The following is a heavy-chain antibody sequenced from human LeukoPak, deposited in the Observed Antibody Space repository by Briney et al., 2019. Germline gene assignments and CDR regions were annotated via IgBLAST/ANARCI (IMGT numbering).Heavy chain of an antibody. J-gene: IGHJ5*02. CDR3: ARDDYNNYGWVDP. Sequence: GGSLRLSCAAPGFTFSDYYMSWIRQAPGKGLEWVSYISTSGSTIFYADSVKGRFTISRDNAKNSLYLQMNSLRAEDTAVYYCARDDYNNYGWVDPWGQGTLVTVSS. D-gene: IGHD4-11*01. V-gene: IGHV3-11*04. CDR1: GFTFSDYY. CDR2: ISTSGSTI.